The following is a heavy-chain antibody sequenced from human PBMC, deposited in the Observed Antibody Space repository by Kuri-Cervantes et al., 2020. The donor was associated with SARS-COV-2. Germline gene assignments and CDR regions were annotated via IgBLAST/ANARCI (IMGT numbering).Heavy chain of an antibody. V-gene: IGHV1-8*01. J-gene: IGHJ6*02. CDR3: ARRFYGSSWYNYYYYGMDV. Sequence: ASVKVSCKASGYTFTSYDINWVRQATGQGLEWVGWMNPNSGNTGYAQKLQGRVTMTRNTSISTAYMELSSLRSEDTAVYYCARRFYGSSWYNYYYYGMDVWGQGTTVTVSS. CDR1: GYTFTSYD. CDR2: MNPNSGNT. D-gene: IGHD6-13*01.